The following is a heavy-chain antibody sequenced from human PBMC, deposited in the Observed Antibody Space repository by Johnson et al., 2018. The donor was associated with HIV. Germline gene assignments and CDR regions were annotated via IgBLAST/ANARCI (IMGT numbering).Heavy chain of an antibody. J-gene: IGHJ3*02. CDR1: GFTFDDYA. CDR2: ISWNSGSI. CDR3: AREERTTMIVAGGWAPHGAFDI. Sequence: VQLVESGGGLVQPGRSLRLSCAASGFTFDDYAMHWVRQAPGKGLEWVSGISWNSGSIGYADSVKGRFTLSRDNAKNSLYLQMNSLRAEDTAFYYCAREERTTMIVAGGWAPHGAFDIWGQGTMVTVSS. V-gene: IGHV3-9*01. D-gene: IGHD3-22*01.